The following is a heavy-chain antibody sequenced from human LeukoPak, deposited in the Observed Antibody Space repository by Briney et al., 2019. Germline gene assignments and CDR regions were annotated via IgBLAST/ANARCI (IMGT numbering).Heavy chain of an antibody. CDR1: GGSISSYY. CDR2: IYYSGST. V-gene: IGHV4-59*08. J-gene: IGHJ4*02. CDR3: ARGGAVRYFDY. Sequence: SETLSLTCTVSGGSISSYYWSWIRQPPGKGLEWIGYIYYSGSTNYNPSLKSRVTISVDTSKNQSSLKLSSVTAADTAVYYCARGGAVRYFDYWGQGTLVTVSS. D-gene: IGHD3-16*01.